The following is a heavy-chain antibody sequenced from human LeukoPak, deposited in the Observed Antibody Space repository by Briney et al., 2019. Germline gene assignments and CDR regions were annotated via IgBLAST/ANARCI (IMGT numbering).Heavy chain of an antibody. J-gene: IGHJ6*03. CDR1: GGSISSYY. CDR3: ARGGGDCYYYMDV. CDR2: IYYSGST. V-gene: IGHV4-59*01. Sequence: ETLSLTCTVSGGSISSYYWSWIRQPPGKGLEWIGYIYYSGSTNYNPSLKSRVTISVDTSKNQFSLKLSSVTAADTAVYYCARGGGDCYYYMDVWGKGTTVTISS.